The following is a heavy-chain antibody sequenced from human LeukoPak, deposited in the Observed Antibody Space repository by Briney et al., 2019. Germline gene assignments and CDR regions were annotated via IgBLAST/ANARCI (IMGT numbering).Heavy chain of an antibody. CDR3: ARLKGYGAMR. CDR1: GDSISSRSYY. V-gene: IGHV4-39*01. D-gene: IGHD4/OR15-4a*01. CDR2: IYYSGST. J-gene: IGHJ4*02. Sequence: PSETLSLTCTVSGDSISSRSYYWGWIRQPPGKGLEWIGSIYYSGSTYYNPSLKSRITIPVDTSKNQFSLKLSSVTAADTAVYYCARLKGYGAMRWGQGTLVTVSS.